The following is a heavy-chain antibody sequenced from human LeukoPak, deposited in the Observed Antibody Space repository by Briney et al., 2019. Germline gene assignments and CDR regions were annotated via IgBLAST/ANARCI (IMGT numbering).Heavy chain of an antibody. Sequence: GASVKVSCKASGYTFTSYYMHWVRQAPGQGLEWMGIINPSGGSTSYAQKFQGRVTMTRDTSTSTVYMELSSLRSEDTAVYCCAREDVRANGVFDWGQGTLVTVSS. D-gene: IGHD2-8*01. CDR1: GYTFTSYY. CDR3: AREDVRANGVFD. J-gene: IGHJ4*02. CDR2: INPSGGST. V-gene: IGHV1-46*01.